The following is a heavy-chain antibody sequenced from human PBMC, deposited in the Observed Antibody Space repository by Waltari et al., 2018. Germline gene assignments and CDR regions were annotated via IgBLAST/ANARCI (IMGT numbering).Heavy chain of an antibody. J-gene: IGHJ3*02. D-gene: IGHD3-22*01. CDR2: ISCSSGSI. CDR3: AKDILPYYYDSSSAFDI. CDR1: GFTLDDYA. V-gene: IGHV3-9*01. Sequence: EVQLVESGGGLVQPGRSLRLSCAGSGFTLDDYALHWVRQAPGKGLECVSGISCSSGSIGYADSVKCRFTISRDNAKNFLYRQMNSLRAEDTALYYCAKDILPYYYDSSSAFDIWGQGTMVTVSS.